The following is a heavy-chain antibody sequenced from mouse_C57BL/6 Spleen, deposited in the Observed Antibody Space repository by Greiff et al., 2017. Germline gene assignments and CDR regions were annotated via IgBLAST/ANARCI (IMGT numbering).Heavy chain of an antibody. CDR2: LYPSDSET. Sequence: QVQLQQPGAELVRPGSSVKLSCKASGYTFTSYWMDWVKQRPGQGLEWIGNLYPSDSETHYNQKFTDKATLTVDKSSSTAYMQLSSLTSEDSAVYYCARGYGSSYWYFDVWGTGTTVTVSS. V-gene: IGHV1-61*01. D-gene: IGHD1-1*01. J-gene: IGHJ1*03. CDR3: ARGYGSSYWYFDV. CDR1: GYTFTSYW.